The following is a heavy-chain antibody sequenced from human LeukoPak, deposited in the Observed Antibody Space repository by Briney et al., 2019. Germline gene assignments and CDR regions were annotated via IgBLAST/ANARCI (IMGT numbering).Heavy chain of an antibody. J-gene: IGHJ2*01. V-gene: IGHV3-13*04. CDR2: IDTASNT. Sequence: GGSLRLSCAASGFTFSNYDMHWVRQATGKGLEWVSAIDTASNTYFPGSVKGRFTISRDNAENSLYLLMNSLGAGDTAMYYCAREGFCGGDCPGYFDLWGRGTLVTVSS. CDR1: GFTFSNYD. D-gene: IGHD2-21*02. CDR3: AREGFCGGDCPGYFDL.